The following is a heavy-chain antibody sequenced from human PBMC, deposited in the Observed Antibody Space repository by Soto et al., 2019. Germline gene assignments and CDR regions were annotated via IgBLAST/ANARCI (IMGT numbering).Heavy chain of an antibody. Sequence: SGTLSLTCTVSGGSISSSSYYWGWIRQPPGKGLEWIGSIYYSGSTYYNPSLKSRVTISVDTSKNQFSLKLSSVTAADTAVYYCATPEAVAGTWENDYWGQGTLVTVS. CDR3: ATPEAVAGTWENDY. J-gene: IGHJ4*02. V-gene: IGHV4-39*01. CDR1: GGSISSSSYY. D-gene: IGHD6-19*01. CDR2: IYYSGST.